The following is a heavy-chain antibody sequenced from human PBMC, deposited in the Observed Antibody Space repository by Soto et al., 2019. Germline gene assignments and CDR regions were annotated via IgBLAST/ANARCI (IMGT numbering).Heavy chain of an antibody. CDR1: SGSISTYY. J-gene: IGHJ3*02. CDR3: ARGLYGDYSWEASDI. D-gene: IGHD4-17*01. CDR2: VYYSGYT. Sequence: QVQLQESGPGLVKPSETLSLTCTVSSGSISTYYWSWIRQPPGKGLEWIGYVYYSGYTNDNPSLKSRVTISVDTSKNQFSLKLTSVTAADTAVYYCARGLYGDYSWEASDIWGQGTMVTVSS. V-gene: IGHV4-59*01.